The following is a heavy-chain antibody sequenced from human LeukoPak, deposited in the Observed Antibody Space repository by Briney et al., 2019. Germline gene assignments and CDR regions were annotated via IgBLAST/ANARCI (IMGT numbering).Heavy chain of an antibody. D-gene: IGHD2-2*01. CDR3: ARQYCSSTSCFEDY. J-gene: IGHJ4*02. V-gene: IGHV4-59*08. CDR2: IYYSGST. CDR1: GGSISSYY. Sequence: PSETLSLTCTVSGGSISSYYWSWIRQPPGKGLEWIGYIYYSGSTNYNPSLKSRVTISVDTSKNQISLKLSSVTAADTAVYYCARQYCSSTSCFEDYWGQGTLVTVSS.